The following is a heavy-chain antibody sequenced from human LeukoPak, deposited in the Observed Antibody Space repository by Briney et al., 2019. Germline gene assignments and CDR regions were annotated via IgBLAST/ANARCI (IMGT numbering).Heavy chain of an antibody. J-gene: IGHJ3*02. D-gene: IGHD2-2*01. Sequence: LETLSLTCTVSGGSISSYYWSWIRQPPGKGLEWIGYIAYSGATTYNPSLKSRVTMSVHTSKNQFSLKLGSVTAADTAVYYCARAVGYCTSTSCFDNAFDIWGQGTMVTVSS. V-gene: IGHV4-59*01. CDR2: IAYSGAT. CDR3: ARAVGYCTSTSCFDNAFDI. CDR1: GGSISSYY.